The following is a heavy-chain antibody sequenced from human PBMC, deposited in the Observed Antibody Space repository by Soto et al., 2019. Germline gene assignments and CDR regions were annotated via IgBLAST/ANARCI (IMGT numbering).Heavy chain of an antibody. CDR2: IPTSNGHT. CDR3: AREVRGSVFTSRPRGMDV. D-gene: IGHD3-10*01. CDR1: GYSFINNE. V-gene: IGHV1-18*01. Sequence: ASVKVSCKASGYSFINNEFPWVRQAPGQDLEWMGRIPTSNGHTNDAHGRQGKGTMTTDTATSTAYLELKSLRPDVTAVYYCAREVRGSVFTSRPRGMDVWGQGTTVTVSS. J-gene: IGHJ6*02.